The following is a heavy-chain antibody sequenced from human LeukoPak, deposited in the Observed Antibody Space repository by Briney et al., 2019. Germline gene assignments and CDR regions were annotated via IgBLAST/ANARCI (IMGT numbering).Heavy chain of an antibody. CDR3: ARVYSSSWYLPYYFDY. V-gene: IGHV1-8*01. CDR2: MNPNSGNT. D-gene: IGHD6-13*01. Sequence: ASVKVSCKASGYTFTSYDINWVRQATGQGLEWMGWMNPNSGNTGYAQKFQGRVTMTRNTSISTAYMELSSLRAEDTAVYYCARVYSSSWYLPYYFDYWGQGTLVTVSS. CDR1: GYTFTSYD. J-gene: IGHJ4*02.